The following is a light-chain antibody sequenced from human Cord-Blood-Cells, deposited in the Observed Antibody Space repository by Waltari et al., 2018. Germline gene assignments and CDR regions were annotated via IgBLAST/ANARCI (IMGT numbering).Light chain of an antibody. V-gene: IGLV2-14*01. Sequence: QSALTQPSSVSGSPGQSITIPCTGTSSDVGGYNHVSWYQQHPGKAPILMIYDVSKRPSGVSNRFSGSKSGNTASLTISGLQAEDEADYYCSSYTSSSTWVFGGGTKLTVL. CDR3: SSYTSSSTWV. CDR2: DVS. CDR1: SSDVGGYNH. J-gene: IGLJ3*02.